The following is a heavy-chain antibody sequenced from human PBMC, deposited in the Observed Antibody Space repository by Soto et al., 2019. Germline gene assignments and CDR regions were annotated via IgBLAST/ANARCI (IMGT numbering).Heavy chain of an antibody. CDR3: ARGGRDGFDI. V-gene: IGHV4-4*07. CDR1: GCSISTYY. CDR2: VYISGRA. J-gene: IGHJ3*02. Sequence: QVQLQESGPGLVKPSETLSLTCTVSGCSISTYYWNWIRQSAWKGLEWIGRVYISGRANYHPSLKCRVGLSVDASNNPISLKVASGTAAYTAVYYCARGGRDGFDIWGHGTIVSV.